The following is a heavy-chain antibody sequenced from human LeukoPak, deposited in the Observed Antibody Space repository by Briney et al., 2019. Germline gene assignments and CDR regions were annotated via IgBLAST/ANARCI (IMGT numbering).Heavy chain of an antibody. Sequence: GGSLRLSCADSGFTVSSNYMRWVRQAPGKGLEWVSVIYSGGSTHYADSVKGRFTISRDNSKNTLYLQMNSLRAEDTAIYYCARDSYSSNWLNWFDPWGQGTLVTVSS. J-gene: IGHJ5*02. V-gene: IGHV3-66*01. CDR1: GFTVSSNY. CDR2: IYSGGST. D-gene: IGHD6-13*01. CDR3: ARDSYSSNWLNWFDP.